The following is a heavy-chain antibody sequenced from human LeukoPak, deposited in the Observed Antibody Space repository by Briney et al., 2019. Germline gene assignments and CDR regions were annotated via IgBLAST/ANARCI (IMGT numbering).Heavy chain of an antibody. D-gene: IGHD6-6*01. Sequence: GGSLRLSCAASGFTFSSYSMNWFRQAPGKGLEWVSYISSTGSTIYYADSVRGRFTISRDNAKNSLYLQMNSLRAEDTAVYYCARGSYSSSNYFDYWGQGTLVTVSS. CDR2: ISSTGSTI. J-gene: IGHJ4*02. CDR1: GFTFSSYS. V-gene: IGHV3-48*01. CDR3: ARGSYSSSNYFDY.